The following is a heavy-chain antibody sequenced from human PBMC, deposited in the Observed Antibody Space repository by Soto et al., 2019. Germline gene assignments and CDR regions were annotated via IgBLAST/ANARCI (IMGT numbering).Heavy chain of an antibody. CDR2: IASSGGRS. D-gene: IGHD3-3*01. J-gene: IGHJ4*02. V-gene: IGHV3-23*01. CDR3: AKVDYDFGSGFSHFDY. CDR1: GFTLSTYA. Sequence: EVQLLESGGGLVQPGGSLRLSCAVSGFTLSTYAMAWVRQAPGKGLEWVSTIASSGGRSHYADSVKGRFTISRDNSKNTLSLQMSRLRAEDTAVYYCAKVDYDFGSGFSHFDYWGQGTLVTVSS.